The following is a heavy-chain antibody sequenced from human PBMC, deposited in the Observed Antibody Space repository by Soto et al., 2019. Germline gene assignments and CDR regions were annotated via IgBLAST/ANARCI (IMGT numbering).Heavy chain of an antibody. CDR1: GDTFSSYA. Sequence: QAQLEQSGAEVKKPGSSVKVSCKASGDTFSSYAISWVRQAPGQGLEWMGGIIPFFGSAKYAQKFQGRVTTTADKSTSTAYMELTSLRSEDTAVYFCATGSPYCTNTSCYTGYYGMNVWGQWTTVTVSS. J-gene: IGHJ6*02. D-gene: IGHD2-2*01. V-gene: IGHV1-69*06. CDR3: ATGSPYCTNTSCYTGYYGMNV. CDR2: IIPFFGSA.